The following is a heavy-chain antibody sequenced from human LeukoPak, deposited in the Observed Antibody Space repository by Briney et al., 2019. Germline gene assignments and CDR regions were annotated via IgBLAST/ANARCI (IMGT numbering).Heavy chain of an antibody. D-gene: IGHD6-13*01. J-gene: IGHJ4*02. CDR2: IYHSGST. Sequence: PSETLSLTCAVSGGSISSGGYSWSWIRQPPGKGLEWIGYIYHSGSTYYNPSLKSRVTISVDRSKNQFSLKLSSVTAADTAVYYCARGGSWYYFDYWGQGTLVTVSS. CDR3: ARGGSWYYFDY. CDR1: GGSISSGGYS. V-gene: IGHV4-30-2*01.